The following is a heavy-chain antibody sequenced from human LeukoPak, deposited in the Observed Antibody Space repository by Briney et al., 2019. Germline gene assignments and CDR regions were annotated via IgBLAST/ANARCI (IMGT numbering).Heavy chain of an antibody. D-gene: IGHD6-13*01. CDR2: ISYDGSNK. J-gene: IGHJ4*02. V-gene: IGHV3-30*18. CDR3: AKLRIAAAGRDY. CDR1: GFTFSIYW. Sequence: GGSLRLSCAASGFTFSIYWMTWVRQAPGKGLEWVAVISYDGSNKYYADSVKGRFTISRDNSKNTLYLQMNSLRAEDTAVYYCAKLRIAAAGRDYWGQGTLVTVSS.